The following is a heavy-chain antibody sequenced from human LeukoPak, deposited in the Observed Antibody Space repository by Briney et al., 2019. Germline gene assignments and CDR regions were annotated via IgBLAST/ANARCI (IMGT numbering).Heavy chain of an antibody. V-gene: IGHV1-46*01. D-gene: IGHD4-11*01. CDR3: AKDINSDYVRYFQQ. J-gene: IGHJ1*01. Sequence: ASVTVSFTASGYTFTSYYMHWVRQAPGQGLEWMGIINPSGGSTSYAQKFQGRVTMTRDMSTSTVYMELSSLRSEDTAVYYCAKDINSDYVRYFQQWGQGTLVTVSS. CDR1: GYTFTSYY. CDR2: INPSGGST.